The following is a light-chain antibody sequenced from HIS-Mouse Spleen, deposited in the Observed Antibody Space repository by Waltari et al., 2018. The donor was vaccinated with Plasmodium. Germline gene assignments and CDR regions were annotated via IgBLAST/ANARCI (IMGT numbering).Light chain of an antibody. CDR1: QSVSSN. J-gene: IGKJ3*01. CDR2: GAS. CDR3: QQYNNWPFT. Sequence: EIVMTQSPATLSVSPGERATLSCRASQSVSSNLAWYQQKPGQAPRRLIYGASTRATVIPARFSGSGSGTEFTLTISSLQSEDFAVYYCQQYNNWPFTFGPGTKVDIK. V-gene: IGKV3-15*01.